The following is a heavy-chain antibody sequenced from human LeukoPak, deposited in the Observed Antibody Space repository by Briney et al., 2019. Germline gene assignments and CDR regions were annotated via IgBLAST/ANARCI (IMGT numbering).Heavy chain of an antibody. V-gene: IGHV1-69*04. Sequence: SVKVSCKASGGTFSSYAISWVRQAPGQGLEWMGRIIPILGIANYAQKFQGRVTITADKSTSTAYMELSSLRSEDTAVYYCARQGSGNGRYYFDYWGQGTLVTVSS. CDR1: GGTFSSYA. D-gene: IGHD2-15*01. CDR2: IIPILGIA. CDR3: ARQGSGNGRYYFDY. J-gene: IGHJ4*02.